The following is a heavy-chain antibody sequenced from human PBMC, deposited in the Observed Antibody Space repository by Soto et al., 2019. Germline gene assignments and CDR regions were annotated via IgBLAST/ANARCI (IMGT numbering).Heavy chain of an antibody. CDR1: GFTFSTSA. Sequence: PGGSLRLSCAASGFTFSTSAMSWVRQAPGKGLEWVSTVSAGGGSADYADSAKGRFIISRDNSRNTLYLQLNSLRAEDTAVYYCAKPGSTNWYLFHYWGQGTLVTVSS. D-gene: IGHD6-13*01. CDR2: VSAGGGSA. J-gene: IGHJ4*02. CDR3: AKPGSTNWYLFHY. V-gene: IGHV3-23*01.